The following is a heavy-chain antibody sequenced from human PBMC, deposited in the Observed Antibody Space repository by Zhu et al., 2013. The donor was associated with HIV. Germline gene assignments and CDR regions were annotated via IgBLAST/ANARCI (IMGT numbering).Heavy chain of an antibody. V-gene: IGHV1-69*06. D-gene: IGHD3-22*01. Sequence: QVQLVQSGAEVKKPGSSVKVSCKASGGTFSSYAISWVRQAPGQGLEWMGGIIPIFGTANYAQKFQGRVTITADKSTSTAYMELSSLRSEDTAVYYCARGRYYYDSSGYLLAFDIWGQGTMVTVSS. CDR1: GGTFSSYA. CDR2: IIPIFGTA. J-gene: IGHJ3*02. CDR3: ARGRYYYDSSGYLLAFDI.